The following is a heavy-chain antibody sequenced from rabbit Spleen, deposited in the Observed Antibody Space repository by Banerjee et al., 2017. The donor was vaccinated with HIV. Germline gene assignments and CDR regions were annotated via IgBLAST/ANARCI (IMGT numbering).Heavy chain of an antibody. V-gene: IGHV1S45*01. J-gene: IGHJ4*01. CDR3: ARELKYTYHFTL. Sequence: QEQLVESGGGLVRPEGSLTLTCKASGVSFSDKDVMCWVRQAPGKGLEWIGCIATITGKTFYATWAKGRFTISRASSTTVFLQVTRLTVADTATYFCARELKYTYHFTLWGPGTLVTVS. D-gene: IGHD1-1*01. CDR2: IATITGKT. CDR1: GVSFSDKDV.